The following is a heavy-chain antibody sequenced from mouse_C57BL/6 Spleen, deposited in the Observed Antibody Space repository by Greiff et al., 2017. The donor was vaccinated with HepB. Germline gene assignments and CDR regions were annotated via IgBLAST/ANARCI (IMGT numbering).Heavy chain of an antibody. CDR3: ARRRNYGEKRNAMDY. D-gene: IGHD1-1*01. CDR1: GYTFTDYN. Sequence: EVQLQQSGPELVKPGASVKIPCKASGYTFTDYNMDWVKQSHGKSLEWIGDINPNNGGTIYNQKFKGKATLTVEKSSSTAYMELRSLTSEDTAVYYCARRRNYGEKRNAMDYWGQGTSVTVSS. CDR2: INPNNGGT. V-gene: IGHV1-18*01. J-gene: IGHJ4*01.